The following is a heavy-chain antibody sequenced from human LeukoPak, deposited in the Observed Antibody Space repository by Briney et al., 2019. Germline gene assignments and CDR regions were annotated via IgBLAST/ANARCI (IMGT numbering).Heavy chain of an antibody. CDR3: ARGRGYSYVDY. CDR2: IYYSGST. CDR1: GGSISSYY. V-gene: IGHV4-59*01. D-gene: IGHD5-18*01. Sequence: SETLSLTCTVSGGSISSYYWSWIRQPPGKGLEWIGYIYYSGSTNYNPSLKSRVTISVDTSKNQFSLKLSSVTDADTAVYYCARGRGYSYVDYWGQGTLVTVSS. J-gene: IGHJ4*02.